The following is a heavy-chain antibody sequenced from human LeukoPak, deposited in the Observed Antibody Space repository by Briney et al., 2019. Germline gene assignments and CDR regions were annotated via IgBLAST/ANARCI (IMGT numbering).Heavy chain of an antibody. CDR1: GGSIRNSSFY. J-gene: IGHJ6*02. CDR2: IYYSGST. Sequence: SETLSLTCAVSGGSIRNSSFYWGWIRQPPGKGLEWIGYIYYSGSTYYNPSLKSRVTISVDTSKNQFSLKLSSVTAADTAVYYCARVNYDSSGYSDLYYGMDVWGQGTTVTVSS. V-gene: IGHV4-30-4*08. CDR3: ARVNYDSSGYSDLYYGMDV. D-gene: IGHD3-22*01.